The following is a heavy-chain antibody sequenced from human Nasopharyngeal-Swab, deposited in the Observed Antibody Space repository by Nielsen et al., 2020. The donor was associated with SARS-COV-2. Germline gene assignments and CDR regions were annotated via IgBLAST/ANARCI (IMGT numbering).Heavy chain of an antibody. D-gene: IGHD6-13*01. V-gene: IGHV4-39*01. CDR2: IYYSGST. CDR1: GGSISSSSYY. CDR3: ARGNSSSWYMYYFDY. J-gene: IGHJ4*02. Sequence: SETLSLTCTVSGGSISSSSYYWGWIRQPPGKGLEWIGSIYYSGSTYYNPSLKSRVTISVDTSKNQFSLKLSSVTAADTAVYYCARGNSSSWYMYYFDYWGQGTLVTASS.